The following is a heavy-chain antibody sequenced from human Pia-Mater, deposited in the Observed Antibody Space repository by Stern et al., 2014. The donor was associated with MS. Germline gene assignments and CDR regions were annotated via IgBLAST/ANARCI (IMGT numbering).Heavy chain of an antibody. Sequence: QLQLQESGPGLVKPSETLSRTCTVSGGSISSSYYWGWIRQSSGKGLEWIGSIDDTGRTFYKPSPKSRVTIPEDTSNNQFPLKLSSVTAADTAVYYCVRQVTVRSRFDYWGQGTLVTVSS. J-gene: IGHJ4*02. CDR2: IDDTGRT. CDR3: VRQVTVRSRFDY. D-gene: IGHD4-11*01. V-gene: IGHV4-39*01. CDR1: GGSISSSYY.